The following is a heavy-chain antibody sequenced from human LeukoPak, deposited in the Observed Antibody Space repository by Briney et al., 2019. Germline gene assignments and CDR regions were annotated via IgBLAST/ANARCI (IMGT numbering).Heavy chain of an antibody. J-gene: IGHJ4*02. V-gene: IGHV3-33*01. D-gene: IGHD6-13*01. CDR3: ARDEYSSSWYDY. CDR1: GFTFSSYG. Sequence: PGRSLRLSCAASGFTFSSYGMHWVRQAPGKGLEWVAVIWYDGSNKYYADPVKGRFTISRDNSKNTLYLQMNSLRAEDTAVYYCARDEYSSSWYDYWGQGTLITVSS. CDR2: IWYDGSNK.